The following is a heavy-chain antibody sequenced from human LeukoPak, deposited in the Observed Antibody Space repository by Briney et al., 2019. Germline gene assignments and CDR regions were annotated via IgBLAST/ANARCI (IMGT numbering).Heavy chain of an antibody. D-gene: IGHD3-22*01. CDR2: IKSKTDGGTT. J-gene: IGHJ4*02. V-gene: IGHV3-15*01. CDR3: TTGPTPDYYDSSGYYKY. CDR1: GFTFSNAW. Sequence: SGGSLRLSCAASGFTFSNAWMSWVRQAPGKGLEWVGRIKSKTDGGTTDYAAPVKGRFTISRDDSKNTLYLQMNSLKTEDTAVYYCTTGPTPDYYDSSGYYKYWGQGTLVTVSS.